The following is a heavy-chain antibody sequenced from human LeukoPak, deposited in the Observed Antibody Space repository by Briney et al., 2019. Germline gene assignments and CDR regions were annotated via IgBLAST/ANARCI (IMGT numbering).Heavy chain of an antibody. J-gene: IGHJ4*02. CDR3: ARHPNYDSSGYFAPWDY. Sequence: GGSLRLSCAASGFTVSSNYMSWVRQAPGKGLEWVSVIYSGGSTYYADSVKGRFTISGDNSKNTLYLQMNSLRAEDTAVYYCARHPNYDSSGYFAPWDYWGQGTLVTVSS. V-gene: IGHV3-66*04. CDR2: IYSGGST. D-gene: IGHD3-22*01. CDR1: GFTVSSNY.